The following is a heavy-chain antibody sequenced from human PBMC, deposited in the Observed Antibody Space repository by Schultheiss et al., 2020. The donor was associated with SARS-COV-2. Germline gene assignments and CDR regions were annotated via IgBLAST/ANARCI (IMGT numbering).Heavy chain of an antibody. CDR2: IYHSGST. V-gene: IGHV4-4*02. CDR3: ARMDHRLLWFGELLRGMDV. J-gene: IGHJ6*02. D-gene: IGHD3-10*01. Sequence: SETLSLTCAVSGGSISSSNWWSWVRQPPGKGLEWIGEIYHSGSTNYNPSLKSRVTISVDTSKNQFSLKLSSVTAADTAVYYCARMDHRLLWFGELLRGMDVWGQGTTVTVSS. CDR1: GGSISSSNW.